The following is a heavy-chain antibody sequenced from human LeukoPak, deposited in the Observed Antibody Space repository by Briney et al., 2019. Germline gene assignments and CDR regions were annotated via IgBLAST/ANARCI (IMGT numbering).Heavy chain of an antibody. Sequence: GGSLRLSCAASGFHFSSCAMHWVRQAPGKGLEWVAYIRYDGDNKRYADSVKGRFTVSRDNSKDTVYLQMSSLRHEDTAMYYCTKGDDYGATTRLPKFNWFDPWGQGTLVLVSS. J-gene: IGHJ5*02. CDR1: GFHFSSCA. V-gene: IGHV3-30*02. CDR3: TKGDDYGATTRLPKFNWFDP. D-gene: IGHD4/OR15-4a*01. CDR2: IRYDGDNK.